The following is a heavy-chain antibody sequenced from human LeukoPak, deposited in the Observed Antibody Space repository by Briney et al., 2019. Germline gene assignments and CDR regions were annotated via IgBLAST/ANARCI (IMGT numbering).Heavy chain of an antibody. D-gene: IGHD1-26*01. J-gene: IGHJ3*01. CDR2: IYHGDSGP. CDR1: GYSFTSYF. Sequence: GESLKISCKVSGYSFTSYFIGGVRQMPGKGLEWMGIIYHGDSGPTYSPSFQGQVTMSVDKSINTAYLQWSSLQASDTAMYYCGMSGDRVPLQDDVFDVWGQGTMVTVST. V-gene: IGHV5-51*01. CDR3: GMSGDRVPLQDDVFDV.